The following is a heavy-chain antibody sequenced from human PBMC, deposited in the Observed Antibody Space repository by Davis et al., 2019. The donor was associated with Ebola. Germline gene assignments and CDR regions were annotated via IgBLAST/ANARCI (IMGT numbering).Heavy chain of an antibody. D-gene: IGHD2-2*01. CDR2: INPNSGGT. J-gene: IGHJ4*02. CDR1: GYTFTGYY. V-gene: IGHV1-2*04. Sequence: AASLKVSCKASGYTFTGYYMHWVRQAPGQGLEWMGWINPNSGGTNYAQKFQGWVTMTRDTSISTAYMELSRLRSDDTAVYYCARVYCSSTSCSPYFDYWGQGTLVTVSS. CDR3: ARVYCSSTSCSPYFDY.